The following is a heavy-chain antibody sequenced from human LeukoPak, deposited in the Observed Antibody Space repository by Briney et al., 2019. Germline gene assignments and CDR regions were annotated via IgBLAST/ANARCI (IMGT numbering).Heavy chain of an antibody. Sequence: SETLSPTCTVSGGSISSYYWSWIRQPAGKGLEWIGRIYTSGSTNYNPSLKSRVTMSADTSKNQFSLKLSSVTAADTAVYYCASGPRYYYYGMDVWGQGTTVTVSS. V-gene: IGHV4-4*07. CDR2: IYTSGST. CDR1: GGSISSYY. CDR3: ASGPRYYYYGMDV. D-gene: IGHD3/OR15-3a*01. J-gene: IGHJ6*02.